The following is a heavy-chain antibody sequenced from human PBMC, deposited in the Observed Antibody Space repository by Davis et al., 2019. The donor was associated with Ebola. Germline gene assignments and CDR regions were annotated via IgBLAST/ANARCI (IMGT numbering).Heavy chain of an antibody. J-gene: IGHJ4*02. D-gene: IGHD6-6*01. CDR3: ARDFRSGSSYYFDY. Sequence: GESLKISCAASGFTFSSYGMHWVRQAPGKGLEWVAVISYDGSNKYYADSVKGRFTTSRDNSKNTLYLQMNSLRAEDTAVYYCARDFRSGSSYYFDYWGQGTLVTVSS. V-gene: IGHV3-30*03. CDR1: GFTFSSYG. CDR2: ISYDGSNK.